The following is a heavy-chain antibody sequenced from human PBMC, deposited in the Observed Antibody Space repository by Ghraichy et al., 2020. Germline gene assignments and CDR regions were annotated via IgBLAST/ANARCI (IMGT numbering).Heavy chain of an antibody. Sequence: GGSLRLSCAASGLTFSNYAMSWVRQAPGKGLEWVSTISGSGGDTYYADSVKGRFTISRDNSKNTLYLQMNSLRVEDTAVYYCANRAANWGLHEHWGQGTLVTASS. J-gene: IGHJ1*01. CDR3: ANRAANWGLHEH. CDR2: ISGSGGDT. V-gene: IGHV3-23*01. D-gene: IGHD7-27*01. CDR1: GLTFSNYA.